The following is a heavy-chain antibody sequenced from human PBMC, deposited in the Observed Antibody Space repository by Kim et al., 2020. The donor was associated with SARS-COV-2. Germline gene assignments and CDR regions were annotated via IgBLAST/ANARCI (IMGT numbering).Heavy chain of an antibody. CDR3: ARGIVAAVTSRFDP. Sequence: NPSTKGRVTMSVDTSKNQFSLKLSSVTAADTAVYYCARGIVAAVTSRFDPWGQGTLVTVSS. J-gene: IGHJ5*02. V-gene: IGHV4-4*07. D-gene: IGHD6-13*01.